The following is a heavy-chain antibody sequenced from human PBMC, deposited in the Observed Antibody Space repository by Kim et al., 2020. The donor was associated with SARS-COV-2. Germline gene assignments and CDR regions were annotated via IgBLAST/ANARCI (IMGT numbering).Heavy chain of an antibody. CDR2: IYYSGST. D-gene: IGHD6-19*01. Sequence: SETLSLTCTVSGGSISSSSYYWGWIRQPPGKGLEWIGSIYYSGSTYYNPSLKSRVTISVDTSKNQFSLKLSSVTAADTAVYYCARGIAVAGKIDYWGQGTLVTVSS. J-gene: IGHJ4*02. V-gene: IGHV4-39*07. CDR3: ARGIAVAGKIDY. CDR1: GGSISSSSYY.